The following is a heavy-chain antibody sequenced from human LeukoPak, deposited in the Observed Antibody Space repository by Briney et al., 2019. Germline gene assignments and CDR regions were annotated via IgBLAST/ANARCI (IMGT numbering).Heavy chain of an antibody. Sequence: GGSLRLSCAASGLAFSDYYMSWIRQAPGKGLEWISYITNTNSGSVIYYADSVKGRFTISRDNAKNSLYLQMNSLRAEDTAVYYCARVGGQYYPAGIGAFDIWGQGTMVTVSS. V-gene: IGHV3-11*01. J-gene: IGHJ3*02. CDR2: ITNTNSGSVI. CDR3: ARVGGQYYPAGIGAFDI. D-gene: IGHD3-10*01. CDR1: GLAFSDYY.